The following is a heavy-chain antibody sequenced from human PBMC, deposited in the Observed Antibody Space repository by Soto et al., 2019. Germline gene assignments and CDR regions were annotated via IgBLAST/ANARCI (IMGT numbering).Heavy chain of an antibody. CDR2: ISNDGSNK. Sequence: GGSLRLSCTVSGITFSDYGMHWVRRAPDKGLEWVAVISNDGSNKYFLDSVKGRFTVSRDNSNNTLYLQMDSLRAEDTAVYYCARDKKPFNWSPSILKSYYYGMDVWGQGTTVTVSS. CDR3: ARDKKPFNWSPSILKSYYYGMDV. CDR1: GITFSDYG. V-gene: IGHV3-30*03. D-gene: IGHD1-1*01. J-gene: IGHJ6*02.